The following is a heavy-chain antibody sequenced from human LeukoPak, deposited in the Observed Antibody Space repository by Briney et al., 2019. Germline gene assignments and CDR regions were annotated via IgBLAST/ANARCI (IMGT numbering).Heavy chain of an antibody. Sequence: GGSLRLSCAAPGFIVSNFYMTWVRQAPGKGLEWVSVIYSSGSTYYGESVKGRFTISRDTSKNTLYLQVNNLRAEDTAVYSCAKDQRLEGTNAGTVLDYWGQGILVSVTS. CDR3: AKDQRLEGTNAGTVLDY. V-gene: IGHV3-66*01. J-gene: IGHJ4*02. CDR1: GFIVSNFY. CDR2: IYSSGST. D-gene: IGHD1-1*01.